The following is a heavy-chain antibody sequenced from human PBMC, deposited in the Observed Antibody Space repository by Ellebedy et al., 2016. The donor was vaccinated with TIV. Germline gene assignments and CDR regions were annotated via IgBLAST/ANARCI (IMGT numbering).Heavy chain of an antibody. Sequence: SETLSLTCAVYGGSFSGYYWSWVRQPPGKGLEWIGEINQSGRTNYHPSLKSRVTISVDTSKNQFSLRLTSVTAADTAVYYCARVGTELVTVEEYYYYMDVWGKGTTVTVSS. V-gene: IGHV4-34*01. D-gene: IGHD3-9*01. J-gene: IGHJ6*03. CDR2: INQSGRT. CDR1: GGSFSGYY. CDR3: ARVGTELVTVEEYYYYMDV.